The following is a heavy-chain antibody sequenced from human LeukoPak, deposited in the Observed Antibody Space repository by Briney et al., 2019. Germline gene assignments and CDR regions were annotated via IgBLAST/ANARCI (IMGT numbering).Heavy chain of an antibody. V-gene: IGHV4-39*01. CDR2: IYYSGST. CDR3: ARLETYDSTLDY. D-gene: IGHD3-22*01. J-gene: IGHJ4*02. CDR1: GDSITTSSYY. Sequence: PSETLSLTCTVSGDSITTSSYYWGWIRQPPGKGLEWIGNIYYSGSTYYNPSLKSRDTISVDTSKNQFSLWLSSVTAADTAVYYCARLETYDSTLDYWGQGTLVTVSS.